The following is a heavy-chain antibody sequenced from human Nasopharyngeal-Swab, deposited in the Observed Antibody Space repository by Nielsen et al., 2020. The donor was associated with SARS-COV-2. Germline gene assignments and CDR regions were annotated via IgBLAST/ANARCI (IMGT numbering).Heavy chain of an antibody. D-gene: IGHD5-24*01. CDR2: VYPGNSEV. Sequence: GESLKISCMASGYSFVNHWIGWVRQKPGKGLEWMGMVYPGNSEVAYSPSFQGQVTISADKSINTAFLQWSSLRASDTAIYFCARRAARDGNNYEVDPWGQGTLVTVSS. V-gene: IGHV5-51*01. J-gene: IGHJ5*02. CDR3: ARRAARDGNNYEVDP. CDR1: GYSFVNHW.